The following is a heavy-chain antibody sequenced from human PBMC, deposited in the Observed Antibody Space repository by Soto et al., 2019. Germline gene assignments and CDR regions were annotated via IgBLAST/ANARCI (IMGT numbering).Heavy chain of an antibody. D-gene: IGHD3-3*01. Sequence: QVQLVQSGAEVKKPGASVKVSCKASGYTFTSYGISWVRQAPGQGLEWMGWISAYNGNTNYAQKLQGRVTMTTDTSTRTAYMELRSLRSDDTAVYYCARDPTYYDFWSGYSGYYYYGMDVWGQGTTVTVSS. V-gene: IGHV1-18*04. CDR2: ISAYNGNT. J-gene: IGHJ6*02. CDR3: ARDPTYYDFWSGYSGYYYYGMDV. CDR1: GYTFTSYG.